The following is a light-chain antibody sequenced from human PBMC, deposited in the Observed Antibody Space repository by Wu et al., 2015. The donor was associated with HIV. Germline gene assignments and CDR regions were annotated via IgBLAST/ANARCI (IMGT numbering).Light chain of an antibody. CDR2: DAS. CDR1: QSVSSK. CDR3: QQYYDWPPVT. J-gene: IGKJ4*01. Sequence: EIVMTQSPATLSVSPGERATLSCRASQSVSSKFAWYQQKPGQAPRLLIYDASARATGIPARLSGTGSGTEFTLTINNMQSEDFAVYFCQQYYDWPPVTFGGGTKVEI. V-gene: IGKV3D-15*01.